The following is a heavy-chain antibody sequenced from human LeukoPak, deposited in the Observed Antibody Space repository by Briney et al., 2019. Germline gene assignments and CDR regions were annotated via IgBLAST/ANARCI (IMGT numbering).Heavy chain of an antibody. D-gene: IGHD5-24*01. V-gene: IGHV1-46*01. CDR2: INPGDGTK. CDR1: GYTFTSYY. J-gene: IGHJ4*02. Sequence: ASVKVSCKASGYTFTSYYMYWVRQAPGQGLEWMGIINPGDGTKYYIPKFKGRVTMTRDTSTSTVYMELSRLRSDDTAVYYCARKGLATSVPFDYWGQGTLVTVSS. CDR3: ARKGLATSVPFDY.